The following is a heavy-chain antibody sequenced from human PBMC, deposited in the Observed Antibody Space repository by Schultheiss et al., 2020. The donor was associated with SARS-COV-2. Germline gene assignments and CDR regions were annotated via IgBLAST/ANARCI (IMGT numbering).Heavy chain of an antibody. V-gene: IGHV1-69*05. CDR3: ARDSGYSGSKNCFDP. CDR1: GGTFSSYA. Sequence: SVKVSCKASGGTFSSYAISWVRQAPGQGLEWMGGIIPIFGTANYAQKFQGRVTITRDTSISTAYMELSGLRSDDTALYYCARDSGYSGSKNCFDPWGQGTLVTVSS. J-gene: IGHJ5*02. D-gene: IGHD1-26*01. CDR2: IIPIFGTA.